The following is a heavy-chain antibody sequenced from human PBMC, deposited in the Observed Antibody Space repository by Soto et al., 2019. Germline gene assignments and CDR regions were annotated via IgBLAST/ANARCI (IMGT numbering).Heavy chain of an antibody. CDR1: GFTFSSYG. V-gene: IGHV3-33*01. Sequence: PGGSLRLSCAASGFTFSSYGMHWVRQAPGKGLEWVAVIWYDGSNKYYADSVKGRFTISRDNSKNTLYLQMNSLRAEDTAVYYCARGGYSYGYFDYWGQGTQVTVSS. CDR3: ARGGYSYGYFDY. D-gene: IGHD5-18*01. CDR2: IWYDGSNK. J-gene: IGHJ4*02.